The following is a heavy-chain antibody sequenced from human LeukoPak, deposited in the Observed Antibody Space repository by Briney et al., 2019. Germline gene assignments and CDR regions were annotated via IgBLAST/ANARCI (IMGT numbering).Heavy chain of an antibody. V-gene: IGHV3-23*01. CDR2: ISGTGGST. Sequence: GGSLRLSCAASGFTFSNYAVSWVRQAPGKGLEWVSAISGTGGSTYYADSVKGRFTISRDNAKNTLYLQMNSLRADDTAVYYCAKDLARAAAGGTALPYYFDYWGQGTLVTVSS. CDR3: AKDLARAAAGGTALPYYFDY. J-gene: IGHJ4*02. D-gene: IGHD6-13*01. CDR1: GFTFSNYA.